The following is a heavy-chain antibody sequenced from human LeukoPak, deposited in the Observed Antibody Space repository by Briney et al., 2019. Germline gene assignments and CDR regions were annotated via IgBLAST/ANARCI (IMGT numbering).Heavy chain of an antibody. J-gene: IGHJ5*02. V-gene: IGHV3-11*06. D-gene: IGHD5-18*01. Sequence: GGSLRLSCAASGFTFASYAMTWIRQAPGKGLEWVSYISSGGSYTKYADSVKGRFTISRDNAKNSLYLQMNSLRAEDTAVYYCAKRGYSYSLDAWGQGTLVAVSS. CDR2: ISSGGSYT. CDR3: AKRGYSYSLDA. CDR1: GFTFASYA.